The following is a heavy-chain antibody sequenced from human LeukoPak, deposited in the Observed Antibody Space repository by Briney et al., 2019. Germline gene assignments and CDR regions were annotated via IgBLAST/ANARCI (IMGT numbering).Heavy chain of an antibody. CDR2: IHRSGST. V-gene: IGHV4-4*02. CDR1: GGSISNGNW. CDR3: ARNGYYSADY. J-gene: IGHJ4*02. D-gene: IGHD4-17*01. Sequence: SGTLSLTCGVSGGSISNGNWWSWVRQPPGKGLEWIGEIHRSGSTNCNPSLKSRVTISVDKSKNQSSLMLTSVTAADTAVYYCARNGYYSADYWGQGTLVTVSS.